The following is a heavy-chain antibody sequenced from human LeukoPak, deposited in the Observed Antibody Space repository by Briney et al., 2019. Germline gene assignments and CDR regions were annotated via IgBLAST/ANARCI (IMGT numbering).Heavy chain of an antibody. CDR3: ARAGLSSGDDAFDI. CDR1: GFTFINYG. D-gene: IGHD3-22*01. CDR2: ISYDGTNK. Sequence: PGGSLRLSCAASGFTFINYGMHWVRQAPGKGLEWVAVISYDGTNKYYADSVKGRFTISRDNSKNTLYLQMNSLRAEDTAVYYCARAGLSSGDDAFDIWGQGTMVTVSS. V-gene: IGHV3-30*03. J-gene: IGHJ3*02.